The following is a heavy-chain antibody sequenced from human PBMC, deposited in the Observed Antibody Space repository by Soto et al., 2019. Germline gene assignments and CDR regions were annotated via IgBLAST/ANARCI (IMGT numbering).Heavy chain of an antibody. CDR2: TSGSGGSP. CDR1: GFTFSRYA. Sequence: GGSLRLSCAASGFTFSRYAMSWVRQAPGKGLEWVSATSGSGGSPYYADSVKGRFTISRDNSKNTLFLQMSSLRADDTAVYYCAKGIYYDSSDCIDDWGQGTLVTVSS. V-gene: IGHV3-23*01. D-gene: IGHD3-22*01. CDR3: AKGIYYDSSDCIDD. J-gene: IGHJ4*02.